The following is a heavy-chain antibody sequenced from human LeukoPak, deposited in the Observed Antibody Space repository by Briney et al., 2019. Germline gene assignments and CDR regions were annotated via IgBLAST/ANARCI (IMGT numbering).Heavy chain of an antibody. V-gene: IGHV1-2*04. CDR1: EHIFTGYY. CDR2: INPDTGDT. D-gene: IGHD3-9*01. Sequence: GASVKVSCKAFEHIFTGYYFHWVRKAPGQGLEWMGWINPDTGDTVYAQKFQDWVTMTSDTSISTVYMELRRLKSDDTAVYYCARGERYLRWSHPMTWFDPWGQGTLITVSS. J-gene: IGHJ5*02. CDR3: ARGERYLRWSHPMTWFDP.